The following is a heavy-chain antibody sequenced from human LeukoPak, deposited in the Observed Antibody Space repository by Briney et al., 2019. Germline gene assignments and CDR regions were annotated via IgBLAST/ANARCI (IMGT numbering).Heavy chain of an antibody. CDR2: IYYSGST. CDR1: GGSISSGGYY. V-gene: IGHV4-31*03. J-gene: IGHJ4*02. CDR3: ARGFGSSWYYFDY. Sequence: SETLSLTCTVSGGSISSGGYYWSWIRQHPGKGLEWIGYIYYSGSTYYNPSLKSRVTISVDTSKNQFSLKLSSVTAADTAVYYCARGFGSSWYYFDYWGQGTLVTVSS. D-gene: IGHD6-13*01.